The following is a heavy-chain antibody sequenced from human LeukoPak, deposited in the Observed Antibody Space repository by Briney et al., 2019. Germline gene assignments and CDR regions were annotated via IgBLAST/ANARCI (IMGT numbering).Heavy chain of an antibody. CDR3: ARRFDL. J-gene: IGHJ3*01. CDR2: ISTSGSI. CDR1: GLTFSSYE. Sequence: GGSLRLSCAASGLTFSSYEMNWVRQAPGRGLEWLSQISTSGSIYYADSVEGRFTISRDNTKNSLYLQMNSLGVEDTAVYYCARRFDLWGQGTRVTVSS. V-gene: IGHV3-48*03.